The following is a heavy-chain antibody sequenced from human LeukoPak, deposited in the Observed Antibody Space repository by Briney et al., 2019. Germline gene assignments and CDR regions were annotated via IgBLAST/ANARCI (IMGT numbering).Heavy chain of an antibody. D-gene: IGHD1-26*01. CDR3: ARQVRGSLGHFDY. CDR1: GGSISSSSYY. V-gene: IGHV4-39*01. CDR2: IYYSGST. Sequence: SETLSLTCTVSGGSISSSSYYWGWIRQPPGKGLEWIGSIYYSGSTYYNPSLKSRVTISVDTSKNQFSLKLSSVTAADTAVYYCARQVRGSLGHFDYWGQGTLVTVSS. J-gene: IGHJ4*02.